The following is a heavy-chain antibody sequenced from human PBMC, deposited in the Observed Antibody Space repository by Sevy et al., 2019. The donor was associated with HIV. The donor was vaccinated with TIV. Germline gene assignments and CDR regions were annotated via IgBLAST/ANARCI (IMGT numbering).Heavy chain of an antibody. CDR3: AKDIAVAGPLLYYFDY. CDR1: GFNFDDYG. J-gene: IGHJ4*02. V-gene: IGHV3-9*01. Sequence: GGSLRLSCTASGFNFDDYGMHWVRQAPGKGLEWVSGISWNSRSIGYADSVKGRFTISRDGAQNSLYLQMSSLRPEDTAFYYYAKDIAVAGPLLYYFDYWGQGTLVTVSS. CDR2: ISWNSRSI. D-gene: IGHD6-19*01.